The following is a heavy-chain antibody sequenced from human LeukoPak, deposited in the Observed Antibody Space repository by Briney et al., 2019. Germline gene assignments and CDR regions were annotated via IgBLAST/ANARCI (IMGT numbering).Heavy chain of an antibody. V-gene: IGHV1-18*04. CDR1: GYTFTGYY. CDR3: AREYGSGSYYTKYYYYMDV. Sequence: ASVKVSCKASGYTFTGYYMHWVRQAPGQGLEWMGWISAYNGNTNYAQKLQGRVTMTTDTSTSTAYMELRSLRSDDTAVYYCAREYGSGSYYTKYYYYMDVWGKGTTVTISS. D-gene: IGHD3-10*01. CDR2: ISAYNGNT. J-gene: IGHJ6*03.